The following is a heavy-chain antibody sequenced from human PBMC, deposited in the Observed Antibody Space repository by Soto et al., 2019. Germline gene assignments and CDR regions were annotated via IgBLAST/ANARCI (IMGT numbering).Heavy chain of an antibody. Sequence: QVQLQESGPGLVKPSETLSLTCTVSGGSISSYYWGWIRQPPGKGLEWIGYIYYSGSTNYNPSLKSRVTISVDTSKNQFSLKLSSVTAADTAVYYCARHLSSSWFPYFDYWGQGTLVTVSS. V-gene: IGHV4-59*08. CDR3: ARHLSSSWFPYFDY. CDR1: GGSISSYY. D-gene: IGHD6-13*01. CDR2: IYYSGST. J-gene: IGHJ4*02.